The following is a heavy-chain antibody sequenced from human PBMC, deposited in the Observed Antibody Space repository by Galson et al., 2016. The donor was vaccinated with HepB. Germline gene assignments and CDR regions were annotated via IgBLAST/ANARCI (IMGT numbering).Heavy chain of an antibody. V-gene: IGHV3-15*01. J-gene: IGHJ4*02. CDR2: VKSKADGETT. Sequence: SLRLSCAASGFTFTKAWMSWVRQVPGKGLEWVGRVKSKADGETTDYAAPVKGGFSVSRDDSKDTLYLQMKSLNSEDTAVYYCTTDTTAFDYWGQGTLVTVSS. D-gene: IGHD1-1*01. CDR3: TTDTTAFDY. CDR1: GFTFTKAW.